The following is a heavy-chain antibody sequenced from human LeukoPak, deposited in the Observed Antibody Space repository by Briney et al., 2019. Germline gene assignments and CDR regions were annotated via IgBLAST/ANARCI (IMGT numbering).Heavy chain of an antibody. CDR2: ISGSGGST. CDR1: GFNFRTYA. Sequence: GGPLRLSCAASGFNFRTYALSWVRQAPGKGLEWVSTISGSGGSTDYADSAKGRFTISRDNSKNTLHLQMISLRAEDTAVYYCAKDLGYYDILTGWSNPDVFDIWGQGTMVTVSS. V-gene: IGHV3-23*01. CDR3: AKDLGYYDILTGWSNPDVFDI. J-gene: IGHJ3*02. D-gene: IGHD3-9*01.